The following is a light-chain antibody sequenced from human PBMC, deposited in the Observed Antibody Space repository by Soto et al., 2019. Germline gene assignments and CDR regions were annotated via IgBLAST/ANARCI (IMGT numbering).Light chain of an antibody. V-gene: IGKV3-20*01. CDR3: QQYGASVT. CDR2: GAS. J-gene: IGKJ3*01. CDR1: QGVSSSY. Sequence: EIVLTQSPVTLSLSPGEGATLSCRASQGVSSSYLAWYQHKPGQAPRLLIYGASSRASGIPDRFSGSGSGTDFTLTINRLEPEDFAVYYCQQYGASVTFGPGTKVDLK.